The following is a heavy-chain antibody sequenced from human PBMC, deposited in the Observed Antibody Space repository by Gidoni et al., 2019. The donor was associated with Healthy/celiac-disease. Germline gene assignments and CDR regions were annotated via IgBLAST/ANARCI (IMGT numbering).Heavy chain of an antibody. V-gene: IGHV1-69*06. CDR2: IIPIFGTA. D-gene: IGHD3-9*01. J-gene: IGHJ6*03. CDR1: GGTFSSYA. Sequence: QVQLVQSGAEVKKPGSSVKVSCKASGGTFSSYAISWVRPAPGQGLEWMGGIIPIFGTANYAQKFQGRVTITADKSTSTAYMELSSLRSEDTAVYYCARDQGRYFDWLNQLGGDYYYYMDVWGKGTTVTVSS. CDR3: ARDQGRYFDWLNQLGGDYYYYMDV.